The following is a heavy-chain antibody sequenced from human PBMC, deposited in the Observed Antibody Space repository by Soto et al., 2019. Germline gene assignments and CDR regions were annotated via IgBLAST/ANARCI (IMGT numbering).Heavy chain of an antibody. D-gene: IGHD6-13*01. CDR3: AREKAAAGKSYYYYYGMDV. CDR2: ISYDGSNK. Sequence: QVQLVESGGGVVKPGRSLRLSCAASGFTFSSYAMHWVRQAPGKGLEWVAGISYDGSNKYYADSVKGRCTISRDNSKNTLYLQKNSLRAEDTAVYYCAREKAAAGKSYYYYYGMDVWGQWTTVTVSS. V-gene: IGHV3-30-3*01. CDR1: GFTFSSYA. J-gene: IGHJ6*02.